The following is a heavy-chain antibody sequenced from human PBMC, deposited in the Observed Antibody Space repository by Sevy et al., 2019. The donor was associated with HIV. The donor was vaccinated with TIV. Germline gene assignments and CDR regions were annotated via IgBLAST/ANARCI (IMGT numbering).Heavy chain of an antibody. CDR3: AKSLYDSTGYYPVLDY. CDR2: ISNGGERT. V-gene: IGHV3-23*01. J-gene: IGHJ4*02. CDR1: GFTFNTYA. Sequence: GGSLRLSCEASGFTFNTYAMNWVRQAPGKGLEWVSGISNGGERTDYTDSVKGRVTISRDNFKNTLVLQLNSLRADDTAVYYCAKSLYDSTGYYPVLDYWGQGTPVTVSS. D-gene: IGHD3-22*01.